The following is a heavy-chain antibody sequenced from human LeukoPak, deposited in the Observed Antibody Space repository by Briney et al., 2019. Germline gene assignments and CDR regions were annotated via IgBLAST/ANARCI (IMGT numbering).Heavy chain of an antibody. J-gene: IGHJ6*03. D-gene: IGHD6-13*01. Sequence: GGSLRLSCAASGFTFDDYTMHWVRQAPGKGLEWVSLINWHGGSTYYADSVKGRFTISRDNSKNPLYLQMNSLRTEDTALYYCAKDGMWRAAAVNYYVAVWGKGTTVTVSS. V-gene: IGHV3-43*01. CDR2: INWHGGST. CDR1: GFTFDDYT. CDR3: AKDGMWRAAAVNYYVAV.